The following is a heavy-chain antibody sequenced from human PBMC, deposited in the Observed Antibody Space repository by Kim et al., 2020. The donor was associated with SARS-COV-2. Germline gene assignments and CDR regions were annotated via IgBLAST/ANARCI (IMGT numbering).Heavy chain of an antibody. V-gene: IGHV3-21*01. Sequence: GGSLRLSCVGSGFNFSDYSVNWVRQAPGKGLEWVSLITRGSSYLYYADSVKGRFTISRDNAKQSVYLQMNSLRVEDTAVYYCVIFSRSSGYPNWFDPWGQGTQVSVSS. D-gene: IGHD3-22*01. J-gene: IGHJ5*02. CDR2: ITRGSSYL. CDR3: VIFSRSSGYPNWFDP. CDR1: GFNFSDYS.